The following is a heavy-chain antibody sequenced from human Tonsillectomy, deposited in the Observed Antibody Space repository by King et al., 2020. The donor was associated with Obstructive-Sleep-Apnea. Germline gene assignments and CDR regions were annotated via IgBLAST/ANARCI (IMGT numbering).Heavy chain of an antibody. CDR1: GGSFSGYY. CDR2: INHSGST. Sequence: VQLQQWGAGLLKPSETLSLTCAVYGGSFSGYYWSWIRQPPGKGLEWIGEINHSGSTNYNPSLKSRVTISVDTYKNQFSLKLISVTAADTAVYYCAREGNYYGPGSYAWFDPWGQGTLVTVSS. D-gene: IGHD3-10*01. V-gene: IGHV4-34*01. J-gene: IGHJ5*02. CDR3: AREGNYYGPGSYAWFDP.